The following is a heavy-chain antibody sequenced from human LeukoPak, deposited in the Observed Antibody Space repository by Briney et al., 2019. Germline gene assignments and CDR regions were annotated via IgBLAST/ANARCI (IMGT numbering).Heavy chain of an antibody. CDR1: GFTFSSHA. CDR2: IKQDGSEK. J-gene: IGHJ4*02. V-gene: IGHV3-7*01. Sequence: GGSLRLSCAASGFTFSSHAMSWVRQAPGKGLEWVANIKQDGSEKYYVDSVKGRFTISRDNAKNSLYLQMNSLRAEDTAVYYCARNYDFWSGDYNSMYYFDYWGQGTLVTVSS. D-gene: IGHD3-3*01. CDR3: ARNYDFWSGDYNSMYYFDY.